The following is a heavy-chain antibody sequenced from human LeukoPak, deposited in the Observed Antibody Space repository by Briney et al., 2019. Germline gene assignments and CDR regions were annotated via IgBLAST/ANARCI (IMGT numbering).Heavy chain of an antibody. CDR3: VRNLGNTWSY. J-gene: IGHJ4*02. Sequence: QSGGSLRLSCTVSGFTVTTNYISWVRQAPGKGLEWVSLIYSGGGTYYAASVKDRFSISRDISKNTVFLQTTSLRDEDTAVYHCVRNLGNTWSYWGQGTLVTVSS. CDR2: IYSGGGT. D-gene: IGHD6-13*01. CDR1: GFTVTTNY. V-gene: IGHV3-66*01.